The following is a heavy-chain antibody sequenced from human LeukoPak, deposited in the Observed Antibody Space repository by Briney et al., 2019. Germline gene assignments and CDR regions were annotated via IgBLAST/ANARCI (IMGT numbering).Heavy chain of an antibody. V-gene: IGHV3-23*01. Sequence: GGSLRLSCAASGFTFSTYSMTWVRQGPGKGLEWVSSIYPSGDSTFYADSVKGRFTISRDNSENTLYLQMSSLRTEDTAIYYCAKDVVPDSGWDLDYWGQGTLVTVSS. D-gene: IGHD6-19*01. CDR2: IYPSGDST. CDR3: AKDVVPDSGWDLDY. CDR1: GFTFSTYS. J-gene: IGHJ4*02.